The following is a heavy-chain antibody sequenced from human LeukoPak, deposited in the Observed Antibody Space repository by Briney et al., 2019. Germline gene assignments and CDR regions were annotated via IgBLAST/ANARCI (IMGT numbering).Heavy chain of an antibody. CDR1: GFTFSSYS. D-gene: IGHD6-13*01. CDR3: ARAQEQLVSYYYYMDV. CDR2: ISSSSSYI. J-gene: IGHJ6*03. V-gene: IGHV3-21*01. Sequence: PGGSLRLSCAASGFTFSSYSMNWVRQAPGKGLEWVSSISSSSSYIYYADSVKGRFTISRDNAKNSLYLQMNSLRAEDTAVYYCARAQEQLVSYYYYMDVWGKGTTVTVSS.